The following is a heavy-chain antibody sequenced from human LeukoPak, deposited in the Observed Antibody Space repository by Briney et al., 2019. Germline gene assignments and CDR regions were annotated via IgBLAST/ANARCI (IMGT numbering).Heavy chain of an antibody. Sequence: GASVKASCKASGYTFTYRYLHWVRQAPGQALEWMGWITPFNGNTNYAQKFQDRVTITRDTSTSTVYMELSSLRSEDTAVYYCARGYYDSSGYNFGYWGQGTLVTVSS. CDR1: GYTFTYRY. J-gene: IGHJ4*02. CDR3: ARGYYDSSGYNFGY. CDR2: ITPFNGNT. D-gene: IGHD3-22*01. V-gene: IGHV1-45*02.